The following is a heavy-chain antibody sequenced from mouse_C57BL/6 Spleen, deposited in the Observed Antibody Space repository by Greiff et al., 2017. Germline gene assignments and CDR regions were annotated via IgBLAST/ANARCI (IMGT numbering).Heavy chain of an antibody. J-gene: IGHJ2*01. D-gene: IGHD2-5*01. CDR2: FDPEDGDT. CDR1: GFNIKDYY. CDR3: ARRSNYDYFDY. Sequence: VQLQQSGAELVKPGASVKLSCTASGFNIKDYYMHWVKQRTEPGLEWIGSFDPEDGDTKYAPKFQGKATFTADTSDNTAYLQLSSLTSEDTAVYYGARRSNYDYFDYWGQGTTLTVSS. V-gene: IGHV14-2*01.